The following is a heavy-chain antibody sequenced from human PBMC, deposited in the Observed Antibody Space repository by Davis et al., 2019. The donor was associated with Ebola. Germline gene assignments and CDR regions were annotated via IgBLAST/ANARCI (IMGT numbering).Heavy chain of an antibody. J-gene: IGHJ6*03. CDR1: GGSFSDYY. V-gene: IGHV4-34*01. D-gene: IGHD3-10*01. CDR2: MNHSGSS. CDR3: ARGRRRLIGGYSYHYMDV. Sequence: PSETLSLTCAVYGGSFSDYYWTWIRQSPEKGVEWIGEMNHSGSSNYNPSLESRVTISVDTSKNQFSLRMTSLIAADTAVYYCARGRRRLIGGYSYHYMDVWGKGTTVTVSS.